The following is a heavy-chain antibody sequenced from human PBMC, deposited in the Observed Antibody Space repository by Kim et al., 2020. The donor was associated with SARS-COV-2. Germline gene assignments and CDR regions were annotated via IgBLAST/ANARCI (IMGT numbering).Heavy chain of an antibody. D-gene: IGHD6-13*01. CDR3: ARGGVGYSSSWYPREAFDI. J-gene: IGHJ3*02. Sequence: GRFTISRDNAKNSLYLQMNSLRAEDTAVYYCARGGVGYSSSWYPREAFDIWGQGTMVTVSS. V-gene: IGHV3-11*06.